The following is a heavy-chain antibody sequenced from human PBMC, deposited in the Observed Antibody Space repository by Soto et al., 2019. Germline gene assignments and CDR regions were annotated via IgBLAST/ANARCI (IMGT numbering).Heavy chain of an antibody. J-gene: IGHJ5*02. V-gene: IGHV1-69*13. CDR3: ARSLWFGESAPFDP. D-gene: IGHD3-10*01. CDR2: IIPIFGTA. Sequence: GASVKVSCKASGGTFSSYAISWVRQAPGQGLEWMGGIIPIFGTANYAQKFQGRVTITADESTSTAYMELSSLRSEDTAVYYCARSLWFGESAPFDPWGQGTLVTVSS. CDR1: GGTFSSYA.